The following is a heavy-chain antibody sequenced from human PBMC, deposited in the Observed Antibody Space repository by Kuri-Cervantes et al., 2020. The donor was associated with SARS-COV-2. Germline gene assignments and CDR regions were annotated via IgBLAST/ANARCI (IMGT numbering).Heavy chain of an antibody. V-gene: IGHV4-59*01. D-gene: IGHD3-3*01. CDR2: VYYSGST. CDR1: GGSISSYY. CDR3: AREGITISGVAPHAFDI. Sequence: GSLRLSCTVSGGSISSYYWSWIRQPPGKGLEWIGYVYYSGSTNYNPSLKSRVTISVDTSKNQFSLKLSSVTAADTAVYYCAREGITISGVAPHAFDIWGQGTMVTVSS. J-gene: IGHJ3*02.